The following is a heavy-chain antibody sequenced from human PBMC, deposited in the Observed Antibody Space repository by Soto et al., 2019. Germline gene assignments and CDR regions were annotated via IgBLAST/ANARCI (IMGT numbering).Heavy chain of an antibody. D-gene: IGHD5-18*01. J-gene: IGHJ5*02. CDR2: ISSSGDSA. Sequence: GGSLRLSCAASGFTFGSYAMIWVRQAPGRGLVWVSTISSSGDSAYYADSVKGRFTVSRDNSMNTLYMQMNSLRAEDTAVYYCAKPDTAPSYGFDPWGQGTVVTVSS. V-gene: IGHV3-23*01. CDR1: GFTFGSYA. CDR3: AKPDTAPSYGFDP.